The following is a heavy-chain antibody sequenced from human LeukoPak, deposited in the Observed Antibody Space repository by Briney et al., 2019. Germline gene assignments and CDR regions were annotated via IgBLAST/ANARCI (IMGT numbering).Heavy chain of an antibody. CDR3: ASLCIVSTGCAFDI. J-gene: IGHJ3*02. CDR1: GFTFSSYA. D-gene: IGHD1-26*01. CDR2: ISSNGGST. Sequence: PGGSLRLSCAASGFTFSSYAMHWVRQAPGKGLEYVSAISSNGGSTYYANSVKGRFTISRDNSKNTLYLQMGSLRAEDMAVYYCASLCIVSTGCAFDIWGRGTMVTVSS. V-gene: IGHV3-64*01.